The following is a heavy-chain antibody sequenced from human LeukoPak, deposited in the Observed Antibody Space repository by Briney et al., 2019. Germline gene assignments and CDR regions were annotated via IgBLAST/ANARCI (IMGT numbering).Heavy chain of an antibody. D-gene: IGHD2-15*01. CDR3: ARDDGVVADLPNYYYGMDV. CDR1: GGSISSYY. J-gene: IGHJ6*02. V-gene: IGHV4-59*01. Sequence: SETLSLTCTVSGGSISSYYWSWIRQPPGKGLEWIGYIYYSGSTNYNPSLKSRVTISVDTSKNQFSLKLSSVTAADTAVYYCARDDGVVADLPNYYYGMDVWGQGTTVTVSS. CDR2: IYYSGST.